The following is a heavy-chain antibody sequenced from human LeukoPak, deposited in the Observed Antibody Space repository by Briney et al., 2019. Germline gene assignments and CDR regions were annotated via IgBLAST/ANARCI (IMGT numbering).Heavy chain of an antibody. V-gene: IGHV5-51*01. Sequence: GESLKISCKGSGYSFISSWIAWVRQMPGKGLEWMGIIYPGDSDTRYSPSFQGQVTISADKSISTAYLQWSSLKASDTAMYYCARAIDDSSGWYFDYWGQGTLVTVSS. CDR3: ARAIDDSSGWYFDY. CDR1: GYSFISSW. CDR2: IYPGDSDT. J-gene: IGHJ4*02. D-gene: IGHD6-19*01.